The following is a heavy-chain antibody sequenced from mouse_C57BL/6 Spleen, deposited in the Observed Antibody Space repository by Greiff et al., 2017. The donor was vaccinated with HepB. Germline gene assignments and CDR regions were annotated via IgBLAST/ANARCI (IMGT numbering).Heavy chain of an antibody. J-gene: IGHJ3*01. Sequence: QVHVKQPGAELVKPGASVKLSCKASGYTFTSYWMQWVKQRPGQGLEWIGEIDPSDSYTNYNQKFKGKATLTVDTSSSTAYMQLSSLTSEDSAVYYCARSGNYEGTWFAYWGQGTLVTVSA. CDR1: GYTFTSYW. CDR2: IDPSDSYT. V-gene: IGHV1-50*01. CDR3: ARSGNYEGTWFAY. D-gene: IGHD2-3*01.